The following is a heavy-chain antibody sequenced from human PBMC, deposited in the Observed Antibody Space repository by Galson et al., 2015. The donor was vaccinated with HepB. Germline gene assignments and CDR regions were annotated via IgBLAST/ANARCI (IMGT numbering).Heavy chain of an antibody. CDR3: ARVAGVLMVYAFDY. J-gene: IGHJ4*02. V-gene: IGHV1-46*01. CDR1: GYTFTSYY. Sequence: QSGAEVKKPGESLRISCKASGYTFTSYYMHWVRQAPGQGLEWMGIINPSGGSTSYAQKFQGRVTMTRDTSTSTVYMELSSLRSEDTAVYYCARVAGVLMVYAFDYWGQGTLVTVSP. CDR2: INPSGGST. D-gene: IGHD2-8*01.